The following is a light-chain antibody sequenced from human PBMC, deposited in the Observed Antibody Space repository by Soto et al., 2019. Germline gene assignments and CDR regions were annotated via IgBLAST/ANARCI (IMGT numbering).Light chain of an antibody. J-gene: IGKJ4*01. CDR1: QTGASNN. CDR3: QQFGTSPRT. Sequence: EIALTQSSALLSASPGQRATLSCGARQTGASNNLAWSQLKPGLAPRLLSFDASHRATGIPDRFSGSVSGTGFTLTISRLEPEDSAVYYCQQFGTSPRTFGGGTQVEIK. CDR2: DAS. V-gene: IGKV3D-20*01.